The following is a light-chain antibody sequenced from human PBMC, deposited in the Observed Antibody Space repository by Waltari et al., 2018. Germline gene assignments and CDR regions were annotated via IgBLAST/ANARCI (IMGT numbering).Light chain of an antibody. CDR1: QSVSSY. V-gene: IGKV3-11*01. J-gene: IGKJ1*01. Sequence: EIVLTQSPATLSLSPGARATLSCRASQSVSSYLAWYQQKPGQAPRLLIYDASNRATGIPARFSGSGSGTDFTLTISSLEPEDFAVYDCQQRSNWPPGGTFGQGTKVEIK. CDR3: QQRSNWPPGGT. CDR2: DAS.